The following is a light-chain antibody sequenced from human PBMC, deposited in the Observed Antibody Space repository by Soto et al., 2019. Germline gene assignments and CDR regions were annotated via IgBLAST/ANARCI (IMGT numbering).Light chain of an antibody. CDR2: DDG. Sequence: SSELTQAPSVSVAPGQTARITCGGNNIAIKSVHWYQQKPGQAPVLVVYDDGDRPSGIPERFSGSNSGNTATLTITRVEAGVEADYHCQVWDSSSDHRVVFGGGTQLTVL. J-gene: IGLJ2*01. V-gene: IGLV3-21*02. CDR3: QVWDSSSDHRVV. CDR1: NIAIKS.